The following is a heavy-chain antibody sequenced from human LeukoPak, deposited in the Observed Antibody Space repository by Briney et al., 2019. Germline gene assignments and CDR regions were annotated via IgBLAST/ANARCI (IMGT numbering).Heavy chain of an antibody. CDR2: ISSSSSYI. Sequence: GGSLRLSCAASGFTFSSYSMNWVRQAPGKGLEWVSSISSSSSYIYYADSVKGRVTISRGNSKNTLYLQMNSLRADDTAVYYCAKTNRFDSSGYSYFDYWGQGTLVTVSS. CDR3: AKTNRFDSSGYSYFDY. V-gene: IGHV3-21*04. J-gene: IGHJ4*02. CDR1: GFTFSSYS. D-gene: IGHD3-22*01.